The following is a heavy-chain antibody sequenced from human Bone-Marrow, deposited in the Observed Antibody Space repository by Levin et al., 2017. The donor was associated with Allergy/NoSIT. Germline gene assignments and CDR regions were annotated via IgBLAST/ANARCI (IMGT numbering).Heavy chain of an antibody. D-gene: IGHD3-22*01. CDR1: GFTFSSYG. CDR2: ISYDGSNK. V-gene: IGHV3-30*18. CDR3: AKDLGGYYDSSGYSGLSDY. Sequence: GGSLRLSCAASGFTFSSYGMHWVRQAPGKGLEWVAVISYDGSNKYYADSVKGRFTISRDNSKNTLYLQMNSLRAEDTAVYYCAKDLGGYYDSSGYSGLSDYWGQGTLVTVSS. J-gene: IGHJ4*02.